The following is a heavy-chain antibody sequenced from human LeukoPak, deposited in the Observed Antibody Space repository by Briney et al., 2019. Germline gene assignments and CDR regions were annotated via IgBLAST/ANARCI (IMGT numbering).Heavy chain of an antibody. J-gene: IGHJ4*02. CDR2: ITASGATR. D-gene: IGHD3-22*01. CDR3: AKGSTDDGRGYWTPDK. V-gene: IGHV3-23*01. Sequence: PGGSLGLSCAASGFTFSTYSMTWVRQAPGKGLEWVSAITASGATRHYADPVKGRFAVSRDNSKNTFYLQMNSLSAEDTALYYCAKGSTDDGRGYWTPDKWGQGTPVTVSS. CDR1: GFTFSTYS.